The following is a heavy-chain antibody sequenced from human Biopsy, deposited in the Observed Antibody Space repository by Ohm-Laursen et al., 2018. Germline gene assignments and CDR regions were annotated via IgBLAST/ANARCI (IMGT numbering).Heavy chain of an antibody. CDR3: ARAGRDGYNWDYFDF. V-gene: IGHV1-69*04. CDR1: GDSFSNYA. D-gene: IGHD5-24*01. CDR2: IIPILGIP. Sequence: ESSVKVSCKASGDSFSNYAISWVRQAPGQGLEWMGRIIPILGIPNIAQKFQARVTITADVPTNTVYMELSSLTPEDTAVYYCARAGRDGYNWDYFDFGGQGTRVTVSS. J-gene: IGHJ4*02.